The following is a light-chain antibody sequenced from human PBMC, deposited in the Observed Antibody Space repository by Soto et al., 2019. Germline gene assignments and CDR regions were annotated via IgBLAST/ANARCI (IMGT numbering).Light chain of an antibody. CDR3: QQYNTWPVGT. J-gene: IGKJ1*01. Sequence: EIVMTQSTATLYVSPGEGATLSCRASQTVRTNLAWYQQRSGQAPRLLIYGTFTRATGIPARFSGSGSGTEFTLTISSLQSEDFAIYYCQQYNTWPVGTFGQGTTVELK. CDR1: QTVRTN. V-gene: IGKV3-15*01. CDR2: GTF.